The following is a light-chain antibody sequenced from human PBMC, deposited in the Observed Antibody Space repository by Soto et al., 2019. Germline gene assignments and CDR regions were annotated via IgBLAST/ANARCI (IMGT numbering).Light chain of an antibody. CDR3: AAWDDSLNGCV. CDR1: SSNIGTYS. J-gene: IGLJ1*01. V-gene: IGLV1-44*01. CDR2: SDN. Sequence: QSGLTQPTSASGTPGQRVTISCSGSSSNIGTYSVSWYQHFPGTAPRLLIYSDNQRPSGVPDRFSASKSGASASLAISGLQSEDEADFYCAAWDDSLNGCVFGTGTKLTVL.